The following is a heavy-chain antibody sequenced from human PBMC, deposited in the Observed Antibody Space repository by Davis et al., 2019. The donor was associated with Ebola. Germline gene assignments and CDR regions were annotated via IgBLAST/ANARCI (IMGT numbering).Heavy chain of an antibody. CDR1: GYTFTSYA. CDR3: ARGRFLEWLLWSY. Sequence: AASVKVSCKASGYTFTSYAMHWVRQAPGQRLEWMGWISAYNGNTNYAQKLQGRVTMTTDTSTSTAYMELRSLRSDDTAVYYCARGRFLEWLLWSYWGQGTLVTVSS. J-gene: IGHJ4*02. V-gene: IGHV1-18*01. CDR2: ISAYNGNT. D-gene: IGHD3-3*01.